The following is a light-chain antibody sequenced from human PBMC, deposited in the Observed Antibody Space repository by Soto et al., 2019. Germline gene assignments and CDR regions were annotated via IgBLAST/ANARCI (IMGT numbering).Light chain of an antibody. CDR2: KIS. Sequence: DIVMTQTPLSSPVTLGQPASISFMSSQSLVHGDGNTYLSWLQQRPGQPPRLLIYKISKRSSGVPDRFSGSGAGTDFTLKISKVEAEDVGVYYCMQATQFPGTFGQGTRLEIK. V-gene: IGKV2-24*01. CDR1: QSLVHGDGNTY. J-gene: IGKJ2*01. CDR3: MQATQFPGT.